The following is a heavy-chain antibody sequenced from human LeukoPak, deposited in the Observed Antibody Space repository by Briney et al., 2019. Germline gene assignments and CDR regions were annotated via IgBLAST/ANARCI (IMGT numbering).Heavy chain of an antibody. CDR1: GGSFSSYY. Sequence: PSETLSLTCAVYGGSFSSYYWSWIRQPPGKGLEWIGYIYYSGSTNYNPSLKSRVTISVDTSKNQFSLKLSSVTAADTAVYYCARESPYDFWSGYYETDAFDIWGQGTMVTVSS. CDR3: ARESPYDFWSGYYETDAFDI. D-gene: IGHD3-3*01. J-gene: IGHJ3*02. V-gene: IGHV4-59*01. CDR2: IYYSGST.